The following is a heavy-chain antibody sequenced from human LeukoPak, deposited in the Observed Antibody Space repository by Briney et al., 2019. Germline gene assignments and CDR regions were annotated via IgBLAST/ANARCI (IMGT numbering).Heavy chain of an antibody. Sequence: GGSLRLSCAASGFTFSSYAMHWVRQAPGKGLEWVAVISYDGSNKYYADSVKGRFTISRDNSKNTLYLQMNSLRAEDTAVYYCAKRIARRTFDYWGQGTLVTVSS. V-gene: IGHV3-30-3*02. CDR1: GFTFSSYA. CDR2: ISYDGSNK. D-gene: IGHD1-14*01. CDR3: AKRIARRTFDY. J-gene: IGHJ4*02.